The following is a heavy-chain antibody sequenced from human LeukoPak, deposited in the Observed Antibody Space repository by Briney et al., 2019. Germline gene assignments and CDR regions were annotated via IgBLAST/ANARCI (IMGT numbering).Heavy chain of an antibody. CDR3: ANYGSGTSGAFEN. CDR2: ISGSGDHT. Sequence: GGSLRLSCAASGFTFSTYAMNWVRQAPGKGLEWVSAISGSGDHTYYAESVKGRFTISRDNSKNTLDLQMNGLRGEDTALYYCANYGSGTSGAFENWGQGTMVTVSS. J-gene: IGHJ3*02. D-gene: IGHD3-10*01. CDR1: GFTFSTYA. V-gene: IGHV3-23*01.